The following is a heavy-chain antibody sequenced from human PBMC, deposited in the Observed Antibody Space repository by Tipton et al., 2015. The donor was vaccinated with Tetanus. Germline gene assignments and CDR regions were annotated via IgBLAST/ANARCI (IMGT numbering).Heavy chain of an antibody. J-gene: IGHJ5*02. CDR3: ARDQVPTGVPGWGNWFDP. V-gene: IGHV4-59*03. CDR1: GDSITSFY. CDR2: INHSGTT. Sequence: TLSLTCTVSGDSITSFYWSWIRQPPGKGLEWLGYINHSGTTNYNPSLRSRVALSLDASRNQFSLTLISVTAADTAVYYCARDQVPTGVPGWGNWFDPWGHGILVTVSS. D-gene: IGHD2-2*01.